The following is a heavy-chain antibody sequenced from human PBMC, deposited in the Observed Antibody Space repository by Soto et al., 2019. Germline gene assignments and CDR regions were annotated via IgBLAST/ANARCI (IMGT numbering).Heavy chain of an antibody. CDR1: GGSISSYY. Sequence: SETLSLTCTVSGGSISSYYWSWIRQPPGKGLEWIGYIYYSGSTNYNPSLKSRVTISVDKSKNQFSLKLSSVTAADTAVYYCARVGVDCSSTSCYSDAFDIWGQGTMVTVSS. D-gene: IGHD2-2*01. CDR3: ARVGVDCSSTSCYSDAFDI. J-gene: IGHJ3*02. V-gene: IGHV4-59*12. CDR2: IYYSGST.